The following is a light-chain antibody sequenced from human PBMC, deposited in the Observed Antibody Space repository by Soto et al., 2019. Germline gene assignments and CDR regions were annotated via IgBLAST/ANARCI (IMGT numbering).Light chain of an antibody. J-gene: IGKJ1*01. CDR3: QQYETYSPWT. CDR1: QIIDTW. V-gene: IGKV1-5*03. CDR2: KAS. Sequence: DIQMTQSPSSLSASVGDRITITCRASQIIDTWLAWYQQKPGKAPKLLIYKASSLENGVPSRFSGSGSGTEFTLTSSSLQPDDFATYYCQQYETYSPWTFGQGTQVEVK.